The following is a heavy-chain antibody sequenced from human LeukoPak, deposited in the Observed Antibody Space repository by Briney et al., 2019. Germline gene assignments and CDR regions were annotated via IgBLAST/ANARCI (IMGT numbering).Heavy chain of an antibody. CDR1: GYTFTSYA. CDR2: INTNTGNP. CDR3: ARGASIFRGVIWPEPDDY. J-gene: IGHJ4*02. Sequence: ASVKVSCKASGYTFTSYAMNWVRQAPGQGLEWMGWINTNTGNPTYAQGFTGRFVFSLDTSASTAYLQISSLKADDTAVYYCARGASIFRGVIWPEPDDYWGQGTLVTVSS. D-gene: IGHD3-10*01. V-gene: IGHV7-4-1*02.